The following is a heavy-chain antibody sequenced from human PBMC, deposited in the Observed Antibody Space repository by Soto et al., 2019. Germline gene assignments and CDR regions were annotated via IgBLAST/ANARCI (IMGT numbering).Heavy chain of an antibody. CDR3: ARESSGYYDRYFDY. Sequence: ASVKASCKASGYTFTNYAIHWVRQDPGQRLEWMGWINAGNGNTKYSQKFQGRVTITRDTSASTAYVELSSLRSEDTAVYYCARESSGYYDRYFDYWGQGTLVTVSS. J-gene: IGHJ4*02. V-gene: IGHV1-3*01. CDR2: INAGNGNT. D-gene: IGHD3-22*01. CDR1: GYTFTNYA.